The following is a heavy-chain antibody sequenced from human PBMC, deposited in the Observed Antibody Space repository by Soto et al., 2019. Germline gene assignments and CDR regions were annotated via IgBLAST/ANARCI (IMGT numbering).Heavy chain of an antibody. V-gene: IGHV3-23*05. Sequence: EVQLLDSGGGLAQPGGSLTLSCAASGFTFSDYTMTWVRQAPGQALECVSAILSNFKTFYADSVRGRFTISRDNSKNMLSLEMSSLRPEDTAVYYCARRTNGYFGYWGQGTLVTVSS. D-gene: IGHD2-8*01. J-gene: IGHJ4*02. CDR3: ARRTNGYFGY. CDR2: ILSNFKT. CDR1: GFTFSDYT.